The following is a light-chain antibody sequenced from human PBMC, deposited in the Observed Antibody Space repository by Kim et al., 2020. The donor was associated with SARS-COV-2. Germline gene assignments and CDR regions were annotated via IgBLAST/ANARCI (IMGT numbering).Light chain of an antibody. Sequence: EIVLTQSPATLSLSPGERATLSCRASQSVSSYLAWYQQKPGQAPRLLIYDASNRATGIPARFSGSGSGTDFTLTISSLEPEDFAVYYCQMRSNWPRTFCEGTKVEIK. V-gene: IGKV3-11*01. CDR3: QMRSNWPRT. J-gene: IGKJ4*02. CDR1: QSVSSY. CDR2: DAS.